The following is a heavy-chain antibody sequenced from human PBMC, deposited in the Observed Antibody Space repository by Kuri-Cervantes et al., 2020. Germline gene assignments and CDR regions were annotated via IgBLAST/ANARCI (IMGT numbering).Heavy chain of an antibody. V-gene: IGHV3-7*03. D-gene: IGHD6-13*01. CDR2: INQDGSDK. J-gene: IGHJ3*02. CDR1: TFSVSTSW. Sequence: GGSLRLSWEASTFSVSTSWMTWARQAPGKGLEWVAHINQDGSDKSYADSVKGRFTISRDNAKNSLYLQMNSLRAEDTAFYYCAKDLIAAAKGRGVDAFDIWGQGTMVTVSS. CDR3: AKDLIAAAKGRGVDAFDI.